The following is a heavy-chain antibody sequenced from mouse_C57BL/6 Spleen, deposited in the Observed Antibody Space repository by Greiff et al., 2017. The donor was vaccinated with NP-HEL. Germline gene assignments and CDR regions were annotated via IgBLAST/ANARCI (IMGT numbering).Heavy chain of an antibody. V-gene: IGHV1-15*01. CDR3: TELITTVVARGYYAMDY. Sequence: QVQLQQSGAELVRPGASVTLSCKASGYTFTDYEMHWVKQTPVHGLEWIGAIDPETGGTAYNQKFKGKAILTADKSSSTAYMELRSLTSEDSAVYYCTELITTVVARGYYAMDYGGQGTSVTVSS. D-gene: IGHD1-1*01. CDR1: GYTFTDYE. CDR2: IDPETGGT. J-gene: IGHJ4*01.